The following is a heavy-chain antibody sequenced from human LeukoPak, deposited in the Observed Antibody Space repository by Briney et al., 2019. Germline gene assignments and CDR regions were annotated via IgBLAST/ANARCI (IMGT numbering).Heavy chain of an antibody. Sequence: SETLSLTCTVSGGSISSYYWSWTRQPPGKGLEWIGYIYYSGSTNYNPSLKSRVTISVDTSKNQFSLKLSSVTAADTAVYYCARGPYSSGWFSGWFDPWGQGTLVTVSS. D-gene: IGHD6-19*01. J-gene: IGHJ5*02. CDR3: ARGPYSSGWFSGWFDP. V-gene: IGHV4-59*01. CDR2: IYYSGST. CDR1: GGSISSYY.